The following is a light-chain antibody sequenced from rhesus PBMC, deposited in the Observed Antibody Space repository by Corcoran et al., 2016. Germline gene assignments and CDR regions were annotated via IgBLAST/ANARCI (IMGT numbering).Light chain of an antibody. J-gene: IGKJ1*01. CDR2: AAS. Sequence: DIQMTQSPSSLSASVGDRVTITCQASQGISNWLAWYQQKPGKAPKLLIYAASSLQSGVPSMFSGRGTGTECTLPISSLQPEDFATYYCQQHNSNPPTFGQGTKVEIK. V-gene: IGKV1-33*02. CDR1: QGISNW. CDR3: QQHNSNPPT.